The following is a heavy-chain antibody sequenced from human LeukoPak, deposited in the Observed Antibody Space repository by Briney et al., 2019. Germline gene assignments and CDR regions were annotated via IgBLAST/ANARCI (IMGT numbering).Heavy chain of an antibody. CDR3: ARHDPVGHFLRGMDV. J-gene: IGHJ6*02. V-gene: IGHV4-31*03. Sequence: SETLSLTCTVSGGSISSGGYYWSWIRQHPGKGLEWIGYIYYSGSTYYNPSLRSRVTMSVDVSKNQFSLDLTSVTAADTAVYYCARHDPVGHFLRGMDVWGQGTTVTVSS. CDR2: IYYSGST. D-gene: IGHD2/OR15-2a*01. CDR1: GGSISSGGYY.